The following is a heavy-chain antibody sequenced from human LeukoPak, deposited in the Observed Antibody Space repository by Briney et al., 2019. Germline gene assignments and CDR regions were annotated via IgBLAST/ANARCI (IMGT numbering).Heavy chain of an antibody. J-gene: IGHJ4*02. D-gene: IGHD3-10*01. CDR2: INWNGGST. V-gene: IGHV3-20*04. CDR1: GFTFNSYT. CDR3: ARDTGYYLMVGQFDY. Sequence: GGSLRLSCAASGFTFNSYTMNWVRQAPGKGLEWVSGINWNGGSTGYADSVKGRFTISRDNAKNSLYLQMNSLRAEDTALYYCARDTGYYLMVGQFDYWGQGTLVTVSS.